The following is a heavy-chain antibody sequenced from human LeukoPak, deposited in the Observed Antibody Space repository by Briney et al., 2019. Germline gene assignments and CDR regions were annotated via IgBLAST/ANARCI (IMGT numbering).Heavy chain of an antibody. CDR1: GYTFTSYY. CDR3: AKVSGCSGGSCYSDYYYYYYYMDV. D-gene: IGHD2-15*01. J-gene: IGHJ6*03. CDR2: ISGSGGST. V-gene: IGHV3-23*01. Sequence: SCKASGYTFTSYYMHWVRQAPGKGLEWVSAISGSGGSTYYADSVKGRFTISRDNSKNTLYLQMNSLRAEDTAVYYCAKVSGCSGGSCYSDYYYYYYYMDVWGKGTTVTVSS.